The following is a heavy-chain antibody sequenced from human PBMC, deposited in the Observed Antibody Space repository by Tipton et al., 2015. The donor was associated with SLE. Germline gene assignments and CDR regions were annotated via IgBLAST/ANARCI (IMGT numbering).Heavy chain of an antibody. CDR3: ARGYCSDGVCYGFGFFDY. V-gene: IGHV4-39*07. Sequence: TLSLTCSVSGGSISNTNHYWAWIRQPPGKGLEWIGNLYYTGSTYYNPSLKSPVTLSIDTSKNQFSLKMRSVTAADTAVYFCARGYCSDGVCYGFGFFDYWGQGNLVTVSS. CDR2: LYYTGST. D-gene: IGHD2-8*01. CDR1: GGSISNTNHY. J-gene: IGHJ4*02.